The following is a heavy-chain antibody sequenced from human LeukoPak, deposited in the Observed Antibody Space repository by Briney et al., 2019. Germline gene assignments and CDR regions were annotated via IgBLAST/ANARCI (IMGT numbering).Heavy chain of an antibody. CDR3: VRDFLTVTTNDY. J-gene: IGHJ4*02. V-gene: IGHV3-74*01. CDR1: GFRFSDYW. Sequence: PGGSLRLSYVVSGFRFSDYWMHWVRKVPRKGLVWVSGIKTDGSDRRYADFVKGRFTISRDNAKNTLYLQMNSLRAEDTAVYYCVRDFLTVTTNDYWGQGTLVTVSS. CDR2: IKTDGSDR. D-gene: IGHD4-11*01.